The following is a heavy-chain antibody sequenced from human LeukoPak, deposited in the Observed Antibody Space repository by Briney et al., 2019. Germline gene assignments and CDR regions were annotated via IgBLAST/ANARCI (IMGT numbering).Heavy chain of an antibody. V-gene: IGHV4-4*07. CDR3: ARDGGGTGRPFDF. CDR2: IYNTGST. Sequence: SETLSLTCTVSGGSISIYYWNWIRHPAGKGLEWIGRIYNTGSTNYNPSLKSRVTMSGDTSNNRRSLNLSPVTAADTAVYYCARDGGGTGRPFDFWGQGTLVTVSS. J-gene: IGHJ4*02. CDR1: GGSISIYY. D-gene: IGHD1-26*01.